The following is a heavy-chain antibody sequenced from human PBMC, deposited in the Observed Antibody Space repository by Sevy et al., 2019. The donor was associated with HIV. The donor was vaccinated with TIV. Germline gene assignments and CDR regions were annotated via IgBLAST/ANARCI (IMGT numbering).Heavy chain of an antibody. V-gene: IGHV1-24*01. Sequence: ASVTVSCKVSGYTLTELSMHWVRQAPGKGLEWMGGFDPEDGETIYAQKFQGRVTMTEDTSTDTAYMELGSLRSEDTAVYYCATAVVPAAMDYYYYGMDVWGQGTTVTVSS. CDR2: FDPEDGET. D-gene: IGHD2-2*01. CDR3: ATAVVPAAMDYYYYGMDV. CDR1: GYTLTELS. J-gene: IGHJ6*02.